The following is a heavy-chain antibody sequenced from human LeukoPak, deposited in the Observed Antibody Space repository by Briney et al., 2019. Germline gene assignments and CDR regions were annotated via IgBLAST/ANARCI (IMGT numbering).Heavy chain of an antibody. D-gene: IGHD5-12*01. CDR1: GFTFSSYW. J-gene: IGHJ4*02. CDR3: AREVATINGEYYFDY. Sequence: PGGSLRLSRAASGFTFSSYWMSWVRQAPGKGLEWVANIKQDGSEKCYVDSVKGRFTISRDNAKNSLYLQMNSLRAEDTAVYYCAREVATINGEYYFDYWGQGTLVTVSS. V-gene: IGHV3-7*01. CDR2: IKQDGSEK.